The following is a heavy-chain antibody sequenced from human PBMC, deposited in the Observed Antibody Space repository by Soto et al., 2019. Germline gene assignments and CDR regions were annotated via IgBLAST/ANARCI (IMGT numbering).Heavy chain of an antibody. D-gene: IGHD1-26*01. J-gene: IGHJ4*02. CDR1: GDSISSSTYY. Sequence: SETLSLTCTVSGDSISSSTYYWGGIRQPPGKGLQWVGSIYYSGSTYYNPSLKSRVTISVDRSKNQFSLKLSSVTAADTAVYYCARHSSSGSYYVRYFDYWRQGALGTVSS. CDR3: ARHSSSGSYYVRYFDY. CDR2: IYYSGST. V-gene: IGHV4-39*01.